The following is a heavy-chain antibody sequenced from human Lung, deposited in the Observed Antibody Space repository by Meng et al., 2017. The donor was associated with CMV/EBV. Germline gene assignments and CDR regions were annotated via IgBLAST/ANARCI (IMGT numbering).Heavy chain of an antibody. V-gene: IGHV3-30*04. CDR2: ISYDGSTE. Sequence: GGSLRLXCVASGFTLNRYTMHWVRQAPGKGLEWVALISYDGSTEYYGDSVRGRFSISRDTSKNTLYVHMNGLRPEETAIYYCSRDVITLSYSAMDVWGQGTXVTVSS. D-gene: IGHD2-21*01. CDR3: SRDVITLSYSAMDV. J-gene: IGHJ6*02. CDR1: GFTLNRYT.